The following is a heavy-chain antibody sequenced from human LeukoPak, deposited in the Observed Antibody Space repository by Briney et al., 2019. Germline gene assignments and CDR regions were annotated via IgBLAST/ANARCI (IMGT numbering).Heavy chain of an antibody. CDR1: GGSISSYY. CDR3: ARDSEHGTYDY. Sequence: PSETLSLTCTVSGGSISSYYWSWIRQPPGKGLEWIGYIYYSGSTNYNPSLKSRVTISVDTSKNQFSLKLSSVTAADTAVYYCARDSEHGTYDYWGQGTLVTVSS. J-gene: IGHJ4*02. D-gene: IGHD1-26*01. V-gene: IGHV4-59*01. CDR2: IYYSGST.